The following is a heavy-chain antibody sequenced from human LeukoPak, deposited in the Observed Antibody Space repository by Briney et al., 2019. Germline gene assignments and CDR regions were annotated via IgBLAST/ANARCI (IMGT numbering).Heavy chain of an antibody. CDR2: INTNTGNP. J-gene: IGHJ5*02. Sequence: GASVKVSCKASGYTFTSYAMNWVRQAPGQGLEWMGWINTNTGNPTYAQGFTGRFVFSLDTSVSTAYLQISNLKAEDTAVYYCARDSLGGDGSWNWFDPWGQGTLVTVSS. V-gene: IGHV7-4-1*02. CDR1: GYTFTSYA. D-gene: IGHD3-16*01. CDR3: ARDSLGGDGSWNWFDP.